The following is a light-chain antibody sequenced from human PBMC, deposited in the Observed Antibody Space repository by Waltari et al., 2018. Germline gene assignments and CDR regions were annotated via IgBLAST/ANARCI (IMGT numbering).Light chain of an antibody. J-gene: IGKJ2*01. Sequence: IVLTQSPGTLSLSPGDRASLSCKASQRLGKNYVAWYQHKPGQAPRLVIYGASSRAAGIPDRFSASGSGTDFTLTISRLEPEDFAVYYCQQYASSVLYTFGQGTKLEIK. CDR3: QQYASSVLYT. V-gene: IGKV3-20*01. CDR1: QRLGKNY. CDR2: GAS.